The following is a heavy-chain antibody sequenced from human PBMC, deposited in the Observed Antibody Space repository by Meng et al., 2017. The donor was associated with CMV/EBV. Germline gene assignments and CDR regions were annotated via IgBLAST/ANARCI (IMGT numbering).Heavy chain of an antibody. V-gene: IGHV3-30*03. CDR1: GFTFYKYG. D-gene: IGHD2-2*01. CDR2: ISSDGKKK. Sequence: GGSLRLSCGASGFTFYKYGLYWVRQTPGKGLEWVGVISSDGKKKSYADSVKGRINISRDNSKNTLDLQMSSLRPEDSAIYYCARVKRTLLVEPIIGPYGMDVWGQGTTVTVSS. J-gene: IGHJ6*02. CDR3: ARVKRTLLVEPIIGPYGMDV.